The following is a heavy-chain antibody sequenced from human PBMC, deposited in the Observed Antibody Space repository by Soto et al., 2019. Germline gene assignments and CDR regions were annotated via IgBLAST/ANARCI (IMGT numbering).Heavy chain of an antibody. CDR1: GGSISSGGYY. CDR3: ARGNCSGGSCYANWFDP. Sequence: PSETLSLTCTVSGGSISSGGYYWSWIRQHPGKGLEWIGYIYYSGSTYYNPSLKSRVTISVDTSKNQFSLKLSSVTAADTAVYYCARGNCSGGSCYANWFDPWGQGTLVTVSS. J-gene: IGHJ5*02. D-gene: IGHD2-15*01. CDR2: IYYSGST. V-gene: IGHV4-31*03.